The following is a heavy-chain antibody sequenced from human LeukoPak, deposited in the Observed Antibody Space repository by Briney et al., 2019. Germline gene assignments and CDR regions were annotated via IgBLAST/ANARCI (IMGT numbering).Heavy chain of an antibody. V-gene: IGHV3-23*01. J-gene: IGHJ6*02. Sequence: PGGSLRLSCAASGFTFSSYAMSWVRQAPGKGLEWVSAISGSGGSTYYADSVKGRFTISRDNAKNSLYLQMNSLRAEDTALYYCAKDRGSVDAYYDFWSGQSYYYGMDVWGQGTTVTVSS. CDR1: GFTFSSYA. D-gene: IGHD3-3*01. CDR2: ISGSGGST. CDR3: AKDRGSVDAYYDFWSGQSYYYGMDV.